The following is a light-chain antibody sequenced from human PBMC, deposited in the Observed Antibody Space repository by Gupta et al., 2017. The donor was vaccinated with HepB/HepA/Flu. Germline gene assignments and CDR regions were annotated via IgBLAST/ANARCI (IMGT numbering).Light chain of an antibody. CDR3: QQRNTGHPKYT. J-gene: IGKJ2*01. V-gene: IGKV3-11*01. CDR1: QSVSNY. Sequence: EIVLTQSPATLSLSPGERATLSCRASQSVSNYLAWYQQRPGQAPRLLIYDASNRAKGSPARCSGSGVGTDFNLTISSREPEDFEVYYCQQRNTGHPKYTFGQGTKLEIK. CDR2: DAS.